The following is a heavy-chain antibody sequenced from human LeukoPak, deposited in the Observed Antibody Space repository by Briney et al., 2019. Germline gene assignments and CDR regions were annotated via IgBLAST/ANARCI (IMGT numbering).Heavy chain of an antibody. D-gene: IGHD2-15*01. V-gene: IGHV4-38-2*02. CDR2: IFHSGDT. CDR3: ARDRLGGFDN. J-gene: IGHJ4*02. Sequence: SETLSLTCTVSGDSITTDYYWGWIRQPPGKGLEWIASIFHSGDTYYNPSLKSRLTISVDTSKNQFSLKLTSLTAADTAVYYCARDRLGGFDNWGQGTLVTVSS. CDR1: GDSITTDYY.